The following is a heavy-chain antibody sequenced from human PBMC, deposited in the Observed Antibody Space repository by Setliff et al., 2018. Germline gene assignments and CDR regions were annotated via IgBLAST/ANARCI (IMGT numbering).Heavy chain of an antibody. CDR3: ARGSRCFDY. CDR1: GYTFSANA. CDR2: IYTDNGNT. J-gene: IGHJ4*02. V-gene: IGHV1-3*04. D-gene: IGHD3-16*01. Sequence: ASVKVSCKASGYTFSANAIHWVRQAPGQRLEWMGFIYTDNGNTKYSKNFQDGVAITRDTSASTAYMELSSLTSEDTAVYFCARGSRCFDYWGQGALVTVSS.